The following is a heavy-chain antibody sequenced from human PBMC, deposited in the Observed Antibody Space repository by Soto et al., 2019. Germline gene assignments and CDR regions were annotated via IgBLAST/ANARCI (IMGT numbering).Heavy chain of an antibody. CDR3: ASTVVPAARGCMTTVTTLDY. J-gene: IGHJ4*02. V-gene: IGHV1-69*06. Sequence: QVQLVQSGAEVKKPGSSVKVSCKASGGTFSSYAISWVRQAPGQGLEWMGGIIPIFGTANYAQKFQGRVTITADKSTSTAYMELSSLRSEDTAVYYCASTVVPAARGCMTTVTTLDYWGQGTLVTVSS. CDR1: GGTFSSYA. D-gene: IGHD4-4*01. CDR2: IIPIFGTA.